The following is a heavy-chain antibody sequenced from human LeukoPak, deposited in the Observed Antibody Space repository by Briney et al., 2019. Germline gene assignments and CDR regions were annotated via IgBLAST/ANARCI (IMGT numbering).Heavy chain of an antibody. CDR1: GYTFTSYA. V-gene: IGHV1-3*03. J-gene: IGHJ4*02. CDR2: INAGNGNT. D-gene: IGHD3-10*01. CDR3: ARGGITMVRGVIITSLGFDY. Sequence: ASVKVSCKASGYTFTSYAMHWVRQAPGQRLEWMGWINAGNGNTKYSQEFQGRVTITRDTSASTAYMELSSLRSEDMAVYYCARGGITMVRGVIITSLGFDYWGQGTLVTVSS.